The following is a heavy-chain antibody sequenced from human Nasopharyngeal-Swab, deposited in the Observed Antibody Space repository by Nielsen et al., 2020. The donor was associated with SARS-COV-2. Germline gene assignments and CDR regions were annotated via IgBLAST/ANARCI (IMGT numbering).Heavy chain of an antibody. Sequence: GGSLRLSCKGSGYSFTSYWIGWVRQMPGKGLEWMGIIYPGDSTLRYSPSFQGHVTISADRSISTAYLQWSSLRASDTAMYYCTRGSVVIREDNWFDPWGQGTLVTVSS. V-gene: IGHV5-51*01. CDR2: IYPGDSTL. J-gene: IGHJ5*02. D-gene: IGHD3-10*01. CDR1: GYSFTSYW. CDR3: TRGSVVIREDNWFDP.